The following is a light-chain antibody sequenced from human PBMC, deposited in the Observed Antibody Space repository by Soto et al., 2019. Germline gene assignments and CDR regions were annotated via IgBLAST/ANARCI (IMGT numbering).Light chain of an antibody. CDR2: LNSDGSH. Sequence: QPVLTQPPSASASLGASVKLTCTLSSGHSSYAIAWHQQQPEKGPRYLMKLNSDGSHSKGDGIPDRFSGSSSGAERYLTSSSLQSEDEADYYCQTWGTGIQVFGGGTKLTVL. CDR3: QTWGTGIQV. CDR1: SGHSSYA. V-gene: IGLV4-69*01. J-gene: IGLJ2*01.